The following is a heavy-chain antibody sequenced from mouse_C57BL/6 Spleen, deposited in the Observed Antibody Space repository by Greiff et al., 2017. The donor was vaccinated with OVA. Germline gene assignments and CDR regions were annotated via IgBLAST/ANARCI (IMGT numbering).Heavy chain of an antibody. V-gene: IGHV1-82*01. CDR3: ASGNFYFDY. CDR1: GYAFSSSW. CDR2: IYPGDGDT. J-gene: IGHJ2*01. Sequence: VQLQESGPELVKPGASVKISCKASGYAFSSSWMNWVKQRPGKGLEWIGRIYPGDGDTNYNGKFKGKATLTADKSSSTAYMQLSSLTSEDSAVYFCASGNFYFDYWGQGTTLTVSS. D-gene: IGHD2-1*01.